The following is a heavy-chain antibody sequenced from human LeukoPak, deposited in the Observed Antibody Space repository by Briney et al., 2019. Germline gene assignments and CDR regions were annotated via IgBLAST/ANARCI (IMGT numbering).Heavy chain of an antibody. V-gene: IGHV3-64D*06. D-gene: IGHD6-13*01. CDR3: VRDSTATGSPNAFDI. CDR1: GFTFSSYA. CDR2: ISSNGGST. J-gene: IGHJ3*02. Sequence: GGSLRLSCSASGFTFSSYAMHWVRQAPGKGLEYVSAISSNGGSTYYADSVKGRFTISRDNSKNTLYLQMSSLRAEDTAVYYCVRDSTATGSPNAFDIWGQGTMVTVPS.